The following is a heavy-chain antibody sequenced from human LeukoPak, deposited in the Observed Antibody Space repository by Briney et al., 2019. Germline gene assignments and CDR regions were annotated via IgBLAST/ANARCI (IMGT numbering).Heavy chain of an antibody. CDR1: GLTFSNYG. CDR2: IGRDGVNT. Sequence: GGSLRLSCAASGLTFSNYGMSWVRQAPGKGLEWVAAIGRDGVNTMYADSVKGWLTISRDNSKSTLYLQMNSLRAEDTAVYYCAKGQNWGSVYFDYWGQGTLVSVSS. V-gene: IGHV3-23*01. CDR3: AKGQNWGSVYFDY. J-gene: IGHJ4*02. D-gene: IGHD7-27*01.